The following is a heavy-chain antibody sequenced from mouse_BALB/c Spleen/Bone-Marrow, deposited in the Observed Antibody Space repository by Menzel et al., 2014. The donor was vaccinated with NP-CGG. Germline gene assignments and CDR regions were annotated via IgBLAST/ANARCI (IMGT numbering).Heavy chain of an antibody. CDR3: ARLGNDDAMGY. Sequence: EVKLMESGGGLAKLGGSLKLSCAASGFTFSSYYMSWVRQTPEKRLELVAAINSNGGSTYYPDTVKGRFTISRDNAKNTLYLQMSSLKSEDTALYYCARLGNDDAMGYWGQGTSVTVSS. CDR1: GFTFSSYY. V-gene: IGHV5-6-2*01. CDR2: INSNGGST. D-gene: IGHD2-12*01. J-gene: IGHJ4*01.